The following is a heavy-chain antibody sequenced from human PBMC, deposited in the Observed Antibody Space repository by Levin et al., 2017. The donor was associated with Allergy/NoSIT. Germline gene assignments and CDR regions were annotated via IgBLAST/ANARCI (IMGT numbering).Heavy chain of an antibody. D-gene: IGHD3-10*01. J-gene: IGHJ5*02. CDR1: GYTFTSYD. CDR3: ARSRYVLLWFGEIVSDNWFDP. CDR2: MNPNSGNT. Sequence: ASVKVSCKASGYTFTSYDINWVRQATGQGLEWMGWMNPNSGNTGYAQKFQGRVTMTRNTSISTAYMELSSLRSEDTAVYYCARSRYVLLWFGEIVSDNWFDPWGQGTLVTVSS. V-gene: IGHV1-8*01.